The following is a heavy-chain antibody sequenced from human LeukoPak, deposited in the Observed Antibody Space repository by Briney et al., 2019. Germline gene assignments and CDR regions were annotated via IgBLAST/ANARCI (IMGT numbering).Heavy chain of an antibody. CDR2: INHSGST. J-gene: IGHJ4*02. V-gene: IGHV4-34*01. Sequence: SETLSLTCAVYGGSFSGYYWSWIRQPPGKGLEWIGEINHSGSTNYNPSLKNRVTISVDTSKNQFSLKLSSVTAADTAVYYCARGLLPQKVVAATMFDYWGQGTLVTVSS. CDR1: GGSFSGYY. CDR3: ARGLLPQKVVAATMFDY. D-gene: IGHD2-15*01.